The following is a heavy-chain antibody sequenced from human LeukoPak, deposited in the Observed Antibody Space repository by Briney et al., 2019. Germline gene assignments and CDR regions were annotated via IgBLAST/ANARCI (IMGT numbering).Heavy chain of an antibody. D-gene: IGHD3-10*01. J-gene: IGHJ3*02. CDR3: ARDRGLGRAFDI. CDR2: IIPIFGTA. V-gene: IGHV1-69*01. Sequence: SVKVSCKASGGTLSSYAISWVRQAPGQGLEWMGGIIPIFGTANYAQKFQGRVTITADESTSTAYMELSSLRSEDTAVYYCARDRGLGRAFDIWGQGTMVTVSS. CDR1: GGTLSSYA.